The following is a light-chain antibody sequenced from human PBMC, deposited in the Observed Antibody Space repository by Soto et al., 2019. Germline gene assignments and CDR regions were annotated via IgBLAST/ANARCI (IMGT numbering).Light chain of an antibody. CDR1: QSIRSW. Sequence: DIQMTQSPSILSASVGDRVTITCRASQSIRSWLAWYQQKPGKAPKLLIYDAYSLESGVPSRFSGRRSGTEFTLTISSLQSEDSAVYYCQQYDNWPTFGQGTKVDIK. CDR3: QQYDNWPT. V-gene: IGKV1-5*01. J-gene: IGKJ1*01. CDR2: DAY.